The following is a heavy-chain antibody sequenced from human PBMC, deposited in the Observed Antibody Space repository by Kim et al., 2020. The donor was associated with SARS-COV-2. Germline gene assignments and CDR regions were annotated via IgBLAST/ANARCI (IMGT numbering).Heavy chain of an antibody. CDR2: RSRTI. Sequence: RSRTIYYADSVKGGFTISRDNAKTSLSLQMTSLRAEDTAVYYCAILGGSDYWGQGTLVTVSS. J-gene: IGHJ4*02. CDR3: AILGGSDY. V-gene: IGHV3-48*01. D-gene: IGHD3-16*01.